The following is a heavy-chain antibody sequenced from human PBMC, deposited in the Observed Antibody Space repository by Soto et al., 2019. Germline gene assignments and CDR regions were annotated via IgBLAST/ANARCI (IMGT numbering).Heavy chain of an antibody. CDR3: ARMTTVSSYMDV. J-gene: IGHJ6*03. Sequence: GESLKISCQGSGYSFPTFWIGWVRQMSGKGLEWMGIVFPTDSDVRYSPSFQGQVTISVDKSISTAYLQWSSLKASDTAIYYCARMTTVSSYMDVWGKGTTVTVSS. D-gene: IGHD4-4*01. CDR1: GYSFPTFW. CDR2: VFPTDSDV. V-gene: IGHV5-51*01.